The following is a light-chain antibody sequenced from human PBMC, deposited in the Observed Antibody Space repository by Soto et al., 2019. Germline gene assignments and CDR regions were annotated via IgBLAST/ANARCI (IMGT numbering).Light chain of an antibody. J-gene: IGLJ1*01. CDR1: SSNIGTAYD. CDR2: GNT. Sequence: QSVLTQPPSVSGAPGQSITISCTGSSSNIGTAYDVHWYQQLLGTAPKLLIHGNTNRPSGVPDRFSGSKSGTSASLAITGLQAEDEADYYCQSYDSSLSSYVFGTGTKVTVL. V-gene: IGLV1-40*01. CDR3: QSYDSSLSSYV.